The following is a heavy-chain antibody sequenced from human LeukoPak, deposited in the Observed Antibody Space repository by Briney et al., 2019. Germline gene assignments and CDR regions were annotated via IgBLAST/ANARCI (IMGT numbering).Heavy chain of an antibody. CDR1: GGSISSSSYY. Sequence: SETLSLTCTVSGGSISSSSYYWGWIRQPPGKGLEWIGSIYYSGSTYYNPSLKSRVTISVDTSKNQFSLKLSSVTAADTAVYYCARAPSRPVMDVWGQGTTVTVSS. J-gene: IGHJ6*02. V-gene: IGHV4-39*07. CDR3: ARAPSRPVMDV. D-gene: IGHD6-6*01. CDR2: IYYSGST.